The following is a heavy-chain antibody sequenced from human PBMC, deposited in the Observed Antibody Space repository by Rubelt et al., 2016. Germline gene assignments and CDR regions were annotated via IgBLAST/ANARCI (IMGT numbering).Heavy chain of an antibody. V-gene: IGHV4-34*01. D-gene: IGHD6-19*01. CDR3: ARLGYSTGYYNF. CDR2: INHSGDS. J-gene: IGHJ4*02. CDR1: GGSFSDYY. Sequence: QVQLQQWGAGLLKPLETLSLTCAVYGGSFSDYYWSWIRQTAGKGLEWIAEINHSGDSNYNPSLKSRVTLSVDTSKNQFSLKLGSVTAADMAVYYCARLGYSTGYYNFWGQGTLVTVSS.